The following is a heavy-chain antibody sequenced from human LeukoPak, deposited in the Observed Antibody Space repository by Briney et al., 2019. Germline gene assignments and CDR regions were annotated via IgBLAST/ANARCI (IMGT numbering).Heavy chain of an antibody. D-gene: IGHD6-19*01. V-gene: IGHV3-30*02. J-gene: IGHJ4*02. CDR2: IRYDGNNK. CDR3: TTITVASHFDY. Sequence: GGSLRLSCAASGFSFSSYDTYWVRQAPGKGLEWVAFIRYDGNNKYYADSVKGRFTISRDNSESTLYLQLNSLRAEDTAVYYCTTITVASHFDYWGPGTLVTVSS. CDR1: GFSFSSYD.